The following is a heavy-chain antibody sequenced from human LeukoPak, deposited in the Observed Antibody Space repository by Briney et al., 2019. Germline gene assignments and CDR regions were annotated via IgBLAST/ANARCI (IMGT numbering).Heavy chain of an antibody. CDR3: AKDIRGGSYLDL. V-gene: IGHV3-30*18. CDR2: ISYDGNKR. D-gene: IGHD3-16*02. CDR1: GFIFSSYG. Sequence: PGESLRLSCAASGFIFSSYGMHWVRQAPGKGLEWITLISYDGNKRTYADSVKGRFTISRDNSNHRVFLQMNSLRPEDTAVYYCAKDIRGGSYLDLWGQGTLVSVSS. J-gene: IGHJ5*02.